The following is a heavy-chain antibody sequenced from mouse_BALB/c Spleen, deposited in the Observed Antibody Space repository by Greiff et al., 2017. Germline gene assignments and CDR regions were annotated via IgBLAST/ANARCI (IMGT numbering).Heavy chain of an antibody. CDR3: ARVITTDAMDY. Sequence: VQLQQSGPELVKPGASVKMSCKASGYTFPSYGMHWVKQKPGQGLEWIGDINPYNDGTKYNEKFKGKATLTSAKSSSTAYMDLSSLTSEASAVYYCARVITTDAMDYWGQGTSVTVSS. CDR1: GYTFPSYG. D-gene: IGHD2-4*01. CDR2: INPYNDGT. V-gene: IGHV1-14*01. J-gene: IGHJ4*01.